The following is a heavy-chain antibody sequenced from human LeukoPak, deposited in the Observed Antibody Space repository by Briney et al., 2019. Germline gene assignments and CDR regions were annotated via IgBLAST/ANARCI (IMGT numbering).Heavy chain of an antibody. J-gene: IGHJ4*02. CDR1: EFSFSSYA. V-gene: IGHV3-23*01. CDR3: AKDRSKAGGDRFDY. Sequence: GGSLRLSCAASEFSFSSYALSWVRQAPGKGLDWVSTITGSGTSTYYADSVKGRFTISRDNSKSTLYLQMNSLRAEDTAVYYCAKDRSKAGGDRFDYWGQGTLVTVSS. CDR2: ITGSGTST. D-gene: IGHD2-21*02.